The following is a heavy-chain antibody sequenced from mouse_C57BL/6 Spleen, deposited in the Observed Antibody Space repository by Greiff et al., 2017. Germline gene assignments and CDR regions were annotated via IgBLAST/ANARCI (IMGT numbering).Heavy chain of an antibody. J-gene: IGHJ4*01. D-gene: IGHD2-4*01. CDR1: GFTFSSYA. Sequence: EVMLVESGEGLVKPGGSLKLSCAASGFTFSSYAMSWVRQTPEKRLEWVAYISSGGDYIYYADTVKGRFNISRDNARNTLYLQMSSLTSEDTAMYYCTRGGDYEDAMDYWGQGTSVTVSS. CDR3: TRGGDYEDAMDY. V-gene: IGHV5-9-1*02. CDR2: ISSGGDYI.